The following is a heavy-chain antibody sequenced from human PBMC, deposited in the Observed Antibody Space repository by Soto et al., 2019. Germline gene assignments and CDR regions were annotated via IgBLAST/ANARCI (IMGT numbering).Heavy chain of an antibody. CDR1: GFTFSTYW. V-gene: IGHV3-7*04. CDR2: IKQDGSEK. D-gene: IGHD5-12*01. CDR3: AGAPGWLIEN. J-gene: IGHJ4*02. Sequence: EVQLVESGGGLVQPGGSLRLSCAASGFTFSTYWMFWVRQAPGKGLEWVATIKQDGSEKLYVDSVKGRFTISRDNAKNSLHLQMNRLRVEDTAVYFCAGAPGWLIENWGQGTLVTVSS.